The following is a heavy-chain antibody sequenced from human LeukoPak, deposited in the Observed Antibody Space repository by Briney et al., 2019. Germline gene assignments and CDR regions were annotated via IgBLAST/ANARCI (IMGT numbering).Heavy chain of an antibody. CDR2: INHSGST. CDR1: GDSINSLDL. CDR3: ARGLVFDY. Sequence: SETLSLTCTVSGDSINSLDLWSWVRQPPGKGLEWIGEINHSGSTNYNPSLKSRVTISVDTSKNQFSLKLSSVTAADTAVYYCARGLVFDYWGQGTLVTVSS. J-gene: IGHJ4*02. V-gene: IGHV4-4*02.